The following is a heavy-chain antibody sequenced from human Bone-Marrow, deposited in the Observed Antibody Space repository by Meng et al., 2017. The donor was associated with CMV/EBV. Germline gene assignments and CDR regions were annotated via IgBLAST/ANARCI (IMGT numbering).Heavy chain of an antibody. J-gene: IGHJ6*02. Sequence: ASVKVSCKASGYTFTGYYMHGVRQAPGQGLEWMGWINPNSGGTNYAQKFQGRVTMTRDTSISTAYMELSRLRSDDTAVYYCARDLMGAVVVPAANKKAYYYYGMDVWGQGTTVTVSS. D-gene: IGHD2-2*01. CDR3: ARDLMGAVVVPAANKKAYYYYGMDV. CDR1: GYTFTGYY. V-gene: IGHV1-2*02. CDR2: INPNSGGT.